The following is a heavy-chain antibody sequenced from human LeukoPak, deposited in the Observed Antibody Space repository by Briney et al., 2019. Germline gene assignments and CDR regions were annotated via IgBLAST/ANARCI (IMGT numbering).Heavy chain of an antibody. J-gene: IGHJ4*02. CDR1: GFTFSSYA. CDR3: ASYAAAAGTFDY. V-gene: IGHV3-66*01. Sequence: GGSLRLSCAASGFTFSSYAMSWVRQAPGKGLEWVSVIYSGGSTYYADSVKGRFTISRDNSKNTLYLQMNSLRAEDTAVYYCASYAAAAGTFDYWGQGTLVTVSS. D-gene: IGHD6-13*01. CDR2: IYSGGST.